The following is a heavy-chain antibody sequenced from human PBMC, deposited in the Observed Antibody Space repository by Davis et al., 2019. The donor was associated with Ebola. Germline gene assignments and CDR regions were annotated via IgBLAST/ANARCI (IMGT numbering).Heavy chain of an antibody. V-gene: IGHV4-59*01. J-gene: IGHJ4*02. D-gene: IGHD3-22*01. Sequence: PSETLSLTCTVSGGFISSYYWSWIRQPPGKGLEWIGYIYYSGSTNYNPSLKSRVTISVDTSKNQFSLKLSSVTAADTAVYYCAIIDYYDSSGYYLLDYWGQGTLVTVSS. CDR2: IYYSGST. CDR3: AIIDYYDSSGYYLLDY. CDR1: GGFISSYY.